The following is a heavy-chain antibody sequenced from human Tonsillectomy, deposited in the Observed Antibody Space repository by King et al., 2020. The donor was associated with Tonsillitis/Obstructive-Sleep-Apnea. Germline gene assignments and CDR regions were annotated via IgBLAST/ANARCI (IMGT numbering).Heavy chain of an antibody. J-gene: IGHJ3*02. CDR1: GFTFSSYA. V-gene: IGHV3-23*04. Sequence: EVQLVQSGGGLVQPGGSLRLSCAASGFTFSSYAMSWVRQAPGKGLEWVSSISGSGGSTYYADSVKGRFTISRDSSKNTLYLQMDSLRTEDTAVYYCAKRAVQCSSARCQRGAFDIWGQGTMVTVSS. D-gene: IGHD2-2*01. CDR3: AKRAVQCSSARCQRGAFDI. CDR2: ISGSGGST.